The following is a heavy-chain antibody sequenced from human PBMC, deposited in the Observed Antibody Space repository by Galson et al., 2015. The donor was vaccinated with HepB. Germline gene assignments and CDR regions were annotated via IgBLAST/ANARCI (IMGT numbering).Heavy chain of an antibody. J-gene: IGHJ4*02. CDR3: TTLTAGWTYYYDSSGYYYSDY. D-gene: IGHD3-22*01. CDR1: GFTFSNAW. Sequence: SLRLSCAASGFTFSNAWMSWVRQAPGKGLEWVGRIKSKTDGGTTDYAAPVKGRFTISRDDSKNTLYLQMNSLKTEDTAVYYCTTLTAGWTYYYDSSGYYYSDYWGQGTLVTVSS. CDR2: IKSKTDGGTT. V-gene: IGHV3-15*01.